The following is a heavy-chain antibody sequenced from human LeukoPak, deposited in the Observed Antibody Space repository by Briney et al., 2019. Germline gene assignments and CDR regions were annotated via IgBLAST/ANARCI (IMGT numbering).Heavy chain of an antibody. Sequence: SETLSLTCTVSGGSISSSSYYWSWIRQPAGKGLEWIGRIHTSGSTNYNPSLKSRVTMSVDTSKNQFSLKLSSVTAADTAVYYCARDLYRYCSGGSRRQFDYWGQGTLVTVSS. CDR2: IHTSGST. J-gene: IGHJ4*02. D-gene: IGHD2-15*01. CDR1: GGSISSSSYY. V-gene: IGHV4-61*02. CDR3: ARDLYRYCSGGSRRQFDY.